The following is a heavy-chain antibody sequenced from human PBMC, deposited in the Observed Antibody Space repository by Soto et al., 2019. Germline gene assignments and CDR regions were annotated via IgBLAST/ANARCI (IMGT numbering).Heavy chain of an antibody. CDR2: INPSGGST. CDR3: ARDGGYCISTSCYYYYYYYGMDV. D-gene: IGHD2-2*01. CDR1: GYTFTSYY. V-gene: IGHV1-46*01. Sequence: ASVKVSCKASGYTFTSYYMHWVRQAPGQGLEWMGIINPSGGSTSYAQKFQGRVTITRDTSASTAYMELSSLRSEDTAVYYCARDGGYCISTSCYYYYYYYGMDVWGQGTTVTVS. J-gene: IGHJ6*02.